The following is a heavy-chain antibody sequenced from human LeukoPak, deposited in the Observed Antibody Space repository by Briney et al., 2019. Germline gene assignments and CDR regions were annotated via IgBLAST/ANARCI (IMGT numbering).Heavy chain of an antibody. CDR1: RFTFSSYA. CDR2: INGSGGST. V-gene: IGHV3-23*01. Sequence: GGSLRLSCAASRFTFSSYAMSWVRQAPGKGLEWVSTINGSGGSTYYADYVKGRFTISRANSKNTLYLQRNSLRAEDTAVYYCAKDTPTAGRYDAFDIWGQGTMFTVSS. CDR3: AKDTPTAGRYDAFDI. D-gene: IGHD2-8*02. J-gene: IGHJ3*02.